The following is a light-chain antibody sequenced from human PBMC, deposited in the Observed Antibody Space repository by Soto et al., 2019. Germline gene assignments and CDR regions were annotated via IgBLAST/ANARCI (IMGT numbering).Light chain of an antibody. CDR1: SSYVGGYNY. J-gene: IGLJ2*01. CDR3: SSYAGRNTYVV. V-gene: IGLV2-8*01. CDR2: EVS. Sequence: QSALTQPPSSSGSPGQSVTISCTGTSSYVGGYNYVSWYQQHPGKAPKLMIYEVSKRPSGVPDRFSGSKSGNTASLTVSGLQAEDEADDYCSSYAGRNTYVVVCGGTKLAVL.